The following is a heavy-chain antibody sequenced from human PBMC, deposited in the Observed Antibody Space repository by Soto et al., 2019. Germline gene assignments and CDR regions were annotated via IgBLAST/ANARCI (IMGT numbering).Heavy chain of an antibody. Sequence: EVQLLESGGGLVQPGGSLRLSCAASGFTFSSYAMSWVRQAPGKGLEWVSAISGSGGSTYYADSVKGRFTISRDNSKNTLYLQINSLRAEDTAVYYCAKSGSGWYHAFDIWGQGTMVTVSS. CDR1: GFTFSSYA. V-gene: IGHV3-23*01. CDR3: AKSGSGWYHAFDI. J-gene: IGHJ3*02. CDR2: ISGSGGST. D-gene: IGHD6-19*01.